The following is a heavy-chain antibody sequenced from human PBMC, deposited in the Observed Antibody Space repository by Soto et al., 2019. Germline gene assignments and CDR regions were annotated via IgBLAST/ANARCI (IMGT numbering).Heavy chain of an antibody. D-gene: IGHD6-13*01. CDR1: GVSISSYY. Sequence: SETLSLTCTVSGVSISSYYWSWIRQPPGKGLEWIGYIYYSGSTNYNPSLKSRVTISVDTSKNQFSLKLSSVTAADTAVYYCAREGVSSSWYYYYGMDVWGQGTTVT. CDR3: AREGVSSSWYYYYGMDV. V-gene: IGHV4-59*01. J-gene: IGHJ6*02. CDR2: IYYSGST.